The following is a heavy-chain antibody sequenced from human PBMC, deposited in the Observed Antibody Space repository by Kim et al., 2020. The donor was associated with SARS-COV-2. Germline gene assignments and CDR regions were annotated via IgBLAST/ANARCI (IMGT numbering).Heavy chain of an antibody. J-gene: IGHJ4*02. Sequence: ASVKVSCKASGYTFTSYGISWVRQAPGQGLEWMGWISAYNGNTNYAQKLQGRVTMTTDTSTSTAYMELRSLRSDDTAVYYCARDNVDKWELPSTPFDYWGQGTLVTVSS. CDR3: ARDNVDKWELPSTPFDY. D-gene: IGHD1-26*01. V-gene: IGHV1-18*01. CDR1: GYTFTSYG. CDR2: ISAYNGNT.